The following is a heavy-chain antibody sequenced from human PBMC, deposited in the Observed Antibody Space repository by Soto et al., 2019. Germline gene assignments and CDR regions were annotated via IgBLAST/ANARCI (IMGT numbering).Heavy chain of an antibody. Sequence: PGGSLRLSCAASGFTFSDYYMSWIRQAPGKGLEWVSYISSSGSTIFYADSVKGRFTISRDNAKNSLYLQMNSLRAEDTAVYYCARADVNWNYYFDYWGQGTLVTVSS. CDR1: GFTFSDYY. D-gene: IGHD1-7*01. CDR3: ARADVNWNYYFDY. J-gene: IGHJ4*02. V-gene: IGHV3-11*01. CDR2: ISSSGSTI.